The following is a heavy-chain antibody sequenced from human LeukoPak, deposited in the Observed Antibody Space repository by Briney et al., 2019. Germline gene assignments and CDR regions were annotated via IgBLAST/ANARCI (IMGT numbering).Heavy chain of an antibody. Sequence: GPSLSLFWAAASPTFSSHSTHWVRQEAGKGLGWVAFISYDGSNKYYADSVKGRFTISRDNSKNTLYLQMNSLRVEDTAMYHCVKDGGGSYSTTYDYWGHGNLVTVSS. V-gene: IGHV3-30-3*02. CDR2: ISYDGSNK. CDR3: VKDGGGSYSTTYDY. J-gene: IGHJ4*01. CDR1: SPTFSSHS. D-gene: IGHD3-10*01.